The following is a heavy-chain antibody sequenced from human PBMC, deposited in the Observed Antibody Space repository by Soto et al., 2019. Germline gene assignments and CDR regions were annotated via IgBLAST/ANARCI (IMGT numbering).Heavy chain of an antibody. CDR2: IDPRSGGT. CDR3: ATDDYGIFPY. V-gene: IGHV1-2*02. CDR1: GYPFTTYY. D-gene: IGHD3-10*01. J-gene: IGHJ4*02. Sequence: SVKVSCKVSGYPFTTYYIHWVRQAPGQGLEWMGWIDPRSGGTVYEQKFQGRVTMTRDTSISTVYMDLSGLTSDDTALYYCATDDYGIFPYWGQGSLVTVSS.